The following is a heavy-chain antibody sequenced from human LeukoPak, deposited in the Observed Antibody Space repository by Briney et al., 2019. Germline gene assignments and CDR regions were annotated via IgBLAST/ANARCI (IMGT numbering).Heavy chain of an antibody. CDR2: IYYSGST. CDR3: ARYDSSGYYEYFQH. J-gene: IGHJ1*01. D-gene: IGHD3-22*01. Sequence: SETLSLTCTVSGGSISSHYWSWIRQPPGKGLEWIGYIYYSGSTNYNPSLKSRVTISVDTSKNQFSLKLSSVTAADTAVYYCARYDSSGYYEYFQHWGQGTLVTVSS. V-gene: IGHV4-59*08. CDR1: GGSISSHY.